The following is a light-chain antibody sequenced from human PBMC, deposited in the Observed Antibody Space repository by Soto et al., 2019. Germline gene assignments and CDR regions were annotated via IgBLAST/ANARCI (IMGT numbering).Light chain of an antibody. CDR3: CSYAGSSTNYV. V-gene: IGLV2-11*01. CDR1: NSDVGGYNS. CDR2: SVT. Sequence: QLVLTQPRSVSGSPGQSVTISCSGTNSDVGGYNSVAWYQQMPGEAPKLLLYSVTKRPSGVPDRFSGSKSGNMASLIISGLQAEDEADYYCCSYAGSSTNYVFGTGTKLTVL. J-gene: IGLJ1*01.